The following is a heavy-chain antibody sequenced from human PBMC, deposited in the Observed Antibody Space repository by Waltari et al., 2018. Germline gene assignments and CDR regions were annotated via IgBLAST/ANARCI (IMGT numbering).Heavy chain of an antibody. D-gene: IGHD2-15*01. CDR2: ISDRGCST. V-gene: IGHV3-23*01. J-gene: IGHJ4*02. Sequence: EVHLLESGGALVQPGGSLRLSCAASGFTFSSYAMSWVRQAPGKGLEWVSSISDRGCSTQSADSVEGRFIISRDNSKNTLYLQMNRLRGDDTAVYYCAKDGSYCSGSTCYYPFDSWGQGTLVTVSS. CDR3: AKDGSYCSGSTCYYPFDS. CDR1: GFTFSSYA.